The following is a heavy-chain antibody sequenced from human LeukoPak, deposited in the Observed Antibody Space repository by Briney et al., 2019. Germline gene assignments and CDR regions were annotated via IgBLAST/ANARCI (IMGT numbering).Heavy chain of an antibody. V-gene: IGHV4-31*03. Sequence: PSETLSLTCTVSGGSISSGGYYWSWIRQHPGKGLEWIGYIYYSGSIYYNPSLKSRVSISVDTSKNQFSLKLSSVTAADTAVYYCARAGPARPSYSSGWGGYYYYYGMDVWGQGTTVTVSS. D-gene: IGHD6-19*01. J-gene: IGHJ6*02. CDR3: ARAGPARPSYSSGWGGYYYYYGMDV. CDR2: IYYSGSI. CDR1: GGSISSGGYY.